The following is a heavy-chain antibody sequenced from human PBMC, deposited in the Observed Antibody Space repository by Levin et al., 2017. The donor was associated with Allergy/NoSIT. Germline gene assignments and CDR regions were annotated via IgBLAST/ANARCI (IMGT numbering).Heavy chain of an antibody. Sequence: PSETLSLTCTASGGSISGYYWSWIRQPPGKGLEWIGFIHYSGSTNYNPSLRSRVTISVDTSKNQFSLNLSSVTAADTAVYYCARSDGSGRSTYYYYGMDVWGQGTTVTVSS. CDR1: GGSISGYY. CDR3: ARSDGSGRSTYYYYGMDV. CDR2: IHYSGST. J-gene: IGHJ6*02. V-gene: IGHV4-59*01. D-gene: IGHD3-10*01.